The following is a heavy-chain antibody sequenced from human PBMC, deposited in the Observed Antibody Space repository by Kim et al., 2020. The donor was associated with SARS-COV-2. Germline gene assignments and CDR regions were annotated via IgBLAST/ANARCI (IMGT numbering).Heavy chain of an antibody. Sequence: SETLSLTCTVSGGSVSSGSYYWSWIRQPPGKGLEWIGYMYYSGSTNYNPSLKSRVTISVDTSKKQFSLKLSSVTAADTAVYYCAREESHDTGNLYNGWFDPWGRGTLVPVSS. D-gene: IGHD1-1*01. J-gene: IGHJ5*02. V-gene: IGHV4-61*01. CDR2: MYYSGST. CDR3: AREESHDTGNLYNGWFDP. CDR1: GGSVSSGSYY.